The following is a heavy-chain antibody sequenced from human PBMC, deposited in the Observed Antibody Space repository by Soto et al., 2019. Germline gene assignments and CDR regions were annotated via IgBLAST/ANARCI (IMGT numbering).Heavy chain of an antibody. CDR2: ISAHNGNT. V-gene: IGHV1-18*01. J-gene: IGHJ4*02. Sequence: QVHLVQSGAEVKKPGASVKVSFKGSGYAFTTYGITCVRQAPGQGLEWMGWISAHNGNTNYAQKLQGGVTVTRDTSTSTAYMERRSLRSEDPAVYSCASGRYGEYWGQGALVTVSS. CDR3: ASGRYGEY. D-gene: IGHD1-26*01. CDR1: GYAFTTYG.